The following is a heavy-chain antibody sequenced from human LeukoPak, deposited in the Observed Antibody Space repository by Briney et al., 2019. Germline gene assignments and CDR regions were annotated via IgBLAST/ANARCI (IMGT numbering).Heavy chain of an antibody. CDR1: GGSFSGYY. J-gene: IGHJ6*02. D-gene: IGHD2-2*01. CDR2: INHSGST. Sequence: SETLSLTCAVYGGSFSGYYWSWIRQPPGKGLEWIGEINHSGSTNYNPSLKSRVTISVDTSKNQFSLKLSSVTAADTAVYYCARARPYYCSSTSCYSLPYYYYYGMDVWGQGTTVTVSS. V-gene: IGHV4-34*01. CDR3: ARARPYYCSSTSCYSLPYYYYYGMDV.